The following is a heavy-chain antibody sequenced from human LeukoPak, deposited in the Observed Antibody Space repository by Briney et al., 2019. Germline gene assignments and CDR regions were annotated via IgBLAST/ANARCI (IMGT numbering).Heavy chain of an antibody. J-gene: IGHJ3*02. CDR1: GGSISSYY. CDR3: ARPYAGHAFDI. V-gene: IGHV4-59*08. D-gene: IGHD4-17*01. Sequence: TPSETLSLTCTVSGGSISSYYWSWIRQPPGKGLEWIGYIYYSGSTNYNPSLKSRVTISVDTSKNQFSLKLSSVTAADTAVYYCARPYAGHAFDIWGQGTMVTVSS. CDR2: IYYSGST.